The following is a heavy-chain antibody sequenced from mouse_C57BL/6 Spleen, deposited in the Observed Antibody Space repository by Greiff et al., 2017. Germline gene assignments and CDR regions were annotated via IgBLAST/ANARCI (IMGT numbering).Heavy chain of an antibody. J-gene: IGHJ4*01. CDR2: IHPNSGST. CDR1: GYTFTSYW. CDR3: ASPIGGHYAMDY. Sequence: VQLQQPGAELVKPGASVKLSCKASGYTFTSYWMHWVKQRPGQGLEWIGMIHPNSGSTNYNEKFKSKATLTVDKSSSTAYMQLSSLTSEDSAVYCCASPIGGHYAMDYWGQGTSVTVSS. D-gene: IGHD2-14*01. V-gene: IGHV1-64*01.